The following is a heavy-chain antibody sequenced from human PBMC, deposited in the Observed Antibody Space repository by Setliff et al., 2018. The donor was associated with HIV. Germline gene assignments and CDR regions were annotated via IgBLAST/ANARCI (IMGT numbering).Heavy chain of an antibody. J-gene: IGHJ4*02. V-gene: IGHV3-7*01. Sequence: PGGSLRLSCAASGFMFGVDWMSWVRQTPGKGLEWVASVTPDGGDKYYANSMRGRLTISRDNGKNAVYLQMNSLTAEDTALYYCVRDLARVIAHWGQGTLVTVSS. CDR1: GFMFGVDW. D-gene: IGHD2-21*01. CDR3: VRDLARVIAH. CDR2: VTPDGGDK.